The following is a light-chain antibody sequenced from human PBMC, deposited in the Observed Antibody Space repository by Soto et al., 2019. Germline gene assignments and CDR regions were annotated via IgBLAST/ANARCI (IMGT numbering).Light chain of an antibody. CDR2: LGS. J-gene: IGKJ1*01. CDR1: QILLHSNAYNY. V-gene: IGKV2-28*01. Sequence: DIVMTPSPLSLPVTPGEPASISCRSSQILLHSNAYNYLDGYLQKPGQSPQLLMYLGSNRASGVPETVSGRGSGTDFTLSISSVEAEDVRVSDGMQALQTPWTVSQGNKVEIK. CDR3: MQALQTPWT.